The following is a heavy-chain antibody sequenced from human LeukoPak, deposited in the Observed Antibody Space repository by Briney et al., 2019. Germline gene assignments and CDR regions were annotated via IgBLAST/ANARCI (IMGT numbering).Heavy chain of an antibody. Sequence: GGSLRLSCAASGFTFSSYGMHWVRQAPGKGLEWVSVIYSGGSTYYADSVKGRFTISRDNSKNTLYLQMNSLRAEDTAVYYCARDSGSSNYYYYGMDVWGQGTTVTVSS. D-gene: IGHD1-26*01. V-gene: IGHV3-53*01. CDR1: GFTFSSYG. CDR3: ARDSGSSNYYYYGMDV. J-gene: IGHJ6*02. CDR2: IYSGGST.